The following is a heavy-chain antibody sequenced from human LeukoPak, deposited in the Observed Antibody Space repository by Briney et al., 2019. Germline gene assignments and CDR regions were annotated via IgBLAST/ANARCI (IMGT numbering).Heavy chain of an antibody. CDR3: AKDLRRYCSSTSCLGGFDP. CDR1: RFTFDDYA. Sequence: GRSLRLSCAASRFTFDDYAMHWVRQAPGKGLERVSGISWNSGSIGYADPVKGRFTISRDNAKNSLYLQMNSLRAEDTALYYCAKDLRRYCSSTSCLGGFDPWGQGTLVTVSS. D-gene: IGHD2-2*01. CDR2: ISWNSGSI. J-gene: IGHJ5*02. V-gene: IGHV3-9*01.